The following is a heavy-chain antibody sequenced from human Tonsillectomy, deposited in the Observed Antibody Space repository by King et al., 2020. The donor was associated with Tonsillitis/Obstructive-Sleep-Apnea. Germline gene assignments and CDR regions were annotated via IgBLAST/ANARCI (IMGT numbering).Heavy chain of an antibody. J-gene: IGHJ5*02. CDR2: IYYSGST. CDR1: GGSISSYY. CDR3: AARYCSSTSCYGFDP. V-gene: IGHV4-59*08. Sequence: VQLQESGPGLVKPSETLSLTCTVSGGSISSYYWSWIRHPPGKGLEWIGYIYYSGSTNYNPSLKSRVTISVDTSKNQFSLKLSSVTAADTAVYYCAARYCSSTSCYGFDPWGQGTLVTVSS. D-gene: IGHD2-2*01.